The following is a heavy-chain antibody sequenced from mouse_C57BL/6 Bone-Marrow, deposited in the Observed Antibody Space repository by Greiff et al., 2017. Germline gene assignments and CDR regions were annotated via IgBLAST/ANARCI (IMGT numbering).Heavy chain of an antibody. CDR2: IDPENGDT. Sequence: EVQLQQSGAELVRPGASVKLSCTASGFNIKDDYMHWVKQRPEQGLEWIGWIDPENGDTEYASKFQGKATITADTSSNTAYLQLSSLTSEDTAVYYCTTLAIYYGNYHYAMDYWGQGTSVTVSS. CDR1: GFNIKDDY. V-gene: IGHV14-4*01. D-gene: IGHD2-1*01. CDR3: TTLAIYYGNYHYAMDY. J-gene: IGHJ4*01.